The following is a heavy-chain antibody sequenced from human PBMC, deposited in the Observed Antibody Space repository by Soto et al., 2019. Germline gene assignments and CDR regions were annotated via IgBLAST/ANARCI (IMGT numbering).Heavy chain of an antibody. Sequence: PGGSLRLSCTASGFTFGDYAMSWFRQAPGKGLEWVGFIRSKAYGGTTEYAASVKGRFTISRDDSKSIAYLQMNSLKTEDTAVYYCTRAYYDFWSGSSNWFDPWGQGTLVTVSS. V-gene: IGHV3-49*03. CDR2: IRSKAYGGTT. CDR3: TRAYYDFWSGSSNWFDP. J-gene: IGHJ5*02. D-gene: IGHD3-3*01. CDR1: GFTFGDYA.